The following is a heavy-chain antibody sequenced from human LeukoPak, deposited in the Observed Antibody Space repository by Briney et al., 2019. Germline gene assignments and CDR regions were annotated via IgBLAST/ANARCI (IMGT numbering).Heavy chain of an antibody. V-gene: IGHV3-23*01. CDR3: AKDAKYSRGTNWFDP. CDR1: GFTFSNYA. CDR2: ISGSGGST. Sequence: GGSLRLSCAASGFTFSNYAMSWVRQVPGKGLEWVSAISGSGGSTYYADSVKGRFTISRDNSKNTLYLQMNSLRAEDTAVYYCAKDAKYSRGTNWFDPWGQGTLVTVSS. D-gene: IGHD6-19*01. J-gene: IGHJ5*02.